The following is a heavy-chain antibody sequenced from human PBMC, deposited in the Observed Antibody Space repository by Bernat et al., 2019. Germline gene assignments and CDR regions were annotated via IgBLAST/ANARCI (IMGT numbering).Heavy chain of an antibody. Sequence: EVQLVETGGGLIQPGGSLRLSCAASGFTVSSNYMSWVRQAPGKGLEWGSVIYSGGSTYYADSVKGRFTISRDNSKNTLYLQMNSLRAEDTAVYYCARAPTYGDLDYWGQGTLVTVSS. CDR3: ARAPTYGDLDY. D-gene: IGHD4-17*01. CDR2: IYSGGST. V-gene: IGHV3-53*02. J-gene: IGHJ4*02. CDR1: GFTVSSNY.